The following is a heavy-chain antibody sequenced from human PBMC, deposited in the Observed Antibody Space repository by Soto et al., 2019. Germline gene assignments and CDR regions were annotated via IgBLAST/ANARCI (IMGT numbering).Heavy chain of an antibody. V-gene: IGHV4-59*01. D-gene: IGHD1-7*01. Sequence: QVQLQESGPGLVKPSETLSLTCTVSGDSINNYYWNWMRQPPGKGLEWIGYIYYDGSTYYNPSLRSRVTISLDTSKNQFSLKLNSVTAADTAVYYCARATGTTNFGDYRGQGTLVTVSS. CDR2: IYYDGST. CDR3: ARATGTTNFGDY. CDR1: GDSINNYY. J-gene: IGHJ4*02.